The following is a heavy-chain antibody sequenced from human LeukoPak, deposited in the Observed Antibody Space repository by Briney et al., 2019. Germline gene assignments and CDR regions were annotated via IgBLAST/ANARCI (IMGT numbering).Heavy chain of an antibody. CDR1: GGSISSYY. J-gene: IGHJ5*02. Sequence: SETLSLTCTVSGGSISSYYWSWIRQPPGKGVEWIGYIYYSGSTNYNPSLKSRVTISVDTSKNQFSLKLSSVTAADTAVYYCARASIVVVPAAEYNWFDPWGQGTLVTVSS. V-gene: IGHV4-59*01. CDR3: ARASIVVVPAAEYNWFDP. CDR2: IYYSGST. D-gene: IGHD2-2*01.